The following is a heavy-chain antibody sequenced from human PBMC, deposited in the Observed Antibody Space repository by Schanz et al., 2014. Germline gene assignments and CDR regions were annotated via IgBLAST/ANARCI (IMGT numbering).Heavy chain of an antibody. CDR2: IKGDSSEK. CDR1: GFTFSDHW. V-gene: IGHV3-7*03. D-gene: IGHD7-27*01. Sequence: EVQLLESGGGLVQPGGSLRLSCAASGFTFSDHWMSWVRQPPGKGLEWVANIKGDSSEKNYVDSVKGRFTLSRDNAKKTMDLQMNSLRVEDTAVYYCARENLNWEAFDIWGQGTVVTVSS. J-gene: IGHJ3*02. CDR3: ARENLNWEAFDI.